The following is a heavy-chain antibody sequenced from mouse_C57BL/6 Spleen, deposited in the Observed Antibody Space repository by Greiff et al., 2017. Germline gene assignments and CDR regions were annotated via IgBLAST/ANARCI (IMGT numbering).Heavy chain of an antibody. CDR3: TICYGKFWFAY. Sequence: QVQLQQSGAELVRPGASVTLSCKASGYTFTDYEMHWVKQTPVHGLEWIGAIDPETGGTAYNQKFKGKATLTADKSSSTAYMELRILTSEYSAVYYSTICYGKFWFAYWGQGTLVTVSA. CDR2: IDPETGGT. D-gene: IGHD2-1*01. J-gene: IGHJ3*01. V-gene: IGHV1-15*01. CDR1: GYTFTDYE.